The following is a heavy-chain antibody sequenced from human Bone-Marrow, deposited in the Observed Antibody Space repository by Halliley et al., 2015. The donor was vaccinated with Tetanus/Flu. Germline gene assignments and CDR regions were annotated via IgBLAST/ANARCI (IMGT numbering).Heavy chain of an antibody. V-gene: IGHV3-30-3*01. Sequence: LEWVSVISSDGSNKNCADSVKGRFTISRDNSKNTLNLQMNSLRDEDTAVYYCARAHTVVDTLDFWGQGTLVTVSS. J-gene: IGHJ4*02. D-gene: IGHD4-17*01. CDR3: ARAHTVVDTLDF. CDR2: ISSDGSNK.